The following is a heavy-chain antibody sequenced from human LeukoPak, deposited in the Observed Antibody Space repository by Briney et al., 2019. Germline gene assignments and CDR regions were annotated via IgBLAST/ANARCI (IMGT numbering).Heavy chain of an antibody. CDR3: ARGRYCSGGSCYHSEDYFDY. CDR1: GGSISSGGYS. J-gene: IGHJ4*02. Sequence: PSETLSLTCAVSGGSISSGGYSWSWIRQPPGKGLEWIGYIYHSGSTYYNPSLKSRVTISVDRSKNQFSLKLSSVTAADTAVYYCARGRYCSGGSCYHSEDYFDYWGQGTLVTVSS. D-gene: IGHD2-15*01. V-gene: IGHV4-30-2*01. CDR2: IYHSGST.